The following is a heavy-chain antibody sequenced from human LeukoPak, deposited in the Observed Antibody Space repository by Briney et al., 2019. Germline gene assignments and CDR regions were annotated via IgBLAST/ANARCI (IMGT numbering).Heavy chain of an antibody. CDR1: GYTFTDYY. J-gene: IGHJ4*02. V-gene: IGHV1-2*02. CDR3: TSSDYTSSDY. Sequence: VASVKVPCKASGYTFTDYYMHWVRQAPGQGLEWMGWIDPRSGGTNFARKFQGRVTMTRDTSISTAYMELSRLTSDDTAVYYCTSSDYTSSDYWGQGTLVTVSS. CDR2: IDPRSGGT. D-gene: IGHD2-2*02.